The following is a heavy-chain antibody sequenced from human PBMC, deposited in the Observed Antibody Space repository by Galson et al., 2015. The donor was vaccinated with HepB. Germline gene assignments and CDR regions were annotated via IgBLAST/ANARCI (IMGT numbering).Heavy chain of an antibody. CDR2: INHDGSEK. Sequence: SLRLSCAASGFMFNTYWMSWVRQARGKGLEWVANINHDGSEKYYVDSVKGRFTISRDNAENSLYLQMNSLRAEDTAVYYCASRWAPTTVVSHWGQGTLVTVSS. CDR3: ASRWAPTTVVSH. V-gene: IGHV3-7*01. J-gene: IGHJ4*02. CDR1: GFMFNTYW. D-gene: IGHD4-23*01.